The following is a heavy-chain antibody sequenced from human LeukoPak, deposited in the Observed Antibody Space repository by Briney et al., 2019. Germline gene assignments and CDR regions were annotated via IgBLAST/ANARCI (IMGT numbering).Heavy chain of an antibody. Sequence: SETLSLTCAVYGGSFSGYYWSWIRQPPGKGLEWIGEINHSGSTNNNPSLKSRVTISVDKSKNQFSLKLSSVTAADTAVYYCARVGVVRYYDSSGYYRQPLYYFDYWGQGTLVTVSS. V-gene: IGHV4-34*01. CDR1: GGSFSGYY. J-gene: IGHJ4*02. D-gene: IGHD3-22*01. CDR3: ARVGVVRYYDSSGYYRQPLYYFDY. CDR2: INHSGST.